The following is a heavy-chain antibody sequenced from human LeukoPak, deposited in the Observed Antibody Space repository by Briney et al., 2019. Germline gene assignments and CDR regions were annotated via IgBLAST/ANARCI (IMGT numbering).Heavy chain of an antibody. V-gene: IGHV4-38-2*01. CDR2: IYHSGSA. CDR1: GYSISSGYY. D-gene: IGHD3-3*01. Sequence: SETLSLTCAVSGYSISSGYYWGWIRQPPGKGLEWIGSIYHSGSAYYNPSLKSRVTISVDTSKNQFSLRLSSVTAADTAVYYCARITDTRLLEWLIIWGQGTLVTISS. CDR3: ARITDTRLLEWLII. J-gene: IGHJ4*02.